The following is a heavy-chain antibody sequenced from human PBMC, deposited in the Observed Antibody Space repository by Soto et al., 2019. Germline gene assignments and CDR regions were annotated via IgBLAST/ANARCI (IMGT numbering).Heavy chain of an antibody. Sequence: SVKVSCKATGFTFSTSAVQWVRQARGQRPAWMGWIVGGSGNTNYAQNSQERVIITRDMSTSTVYMELSSLRSDDTAVYFCAARISVLYAMGVWGQGTTVTVSS. J-gene: IGHJ6*02. CDR3: AARISVLYAMGV. CDR2: IVGGSGNT. D-gene: IGHD2-8*01. CDR1: GFTFSTSA. V-gene: IGHV1-58*01.